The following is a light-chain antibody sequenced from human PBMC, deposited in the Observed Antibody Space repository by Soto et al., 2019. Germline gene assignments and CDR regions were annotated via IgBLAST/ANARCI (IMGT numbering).Light chain of an antibody. Sequence: EIVLTQSPATQSLSPGERATLSCRASQSVSSYLAWYQQKPGQAPRLLIYDASNRATGIPARFSGSGSGTDFTLTISSLEPEDFAVYYCQQRSNWPRALTFGGGTKVEIK. J-gene: IGKJ4*01. V-gene: IGKV3-11*01. CDR3: QQRSNWPRALT. CDR1: QSVSSY. CDR2: DAS.